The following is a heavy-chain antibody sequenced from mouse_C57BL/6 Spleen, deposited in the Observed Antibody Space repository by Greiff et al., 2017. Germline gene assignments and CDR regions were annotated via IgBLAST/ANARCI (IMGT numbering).Heavy chain of an antibody. V-gene: IGHV1-42*01. Sequence: VQLQQSGPELVKPGASVKISCKASGYSFTGYYMNWVKQSPEKSLEWIGEINPSTGGTTYNQKFKAKATLTVDKSSSTAYMQLKSLTSEDSAVYYCARDWGYDYDGFACWGQGTLVAVSA. CDR1: GYSFTGYY. J-gene: IGHJ3*01. CDR2: INPSTGGT. D-gene: IGHD2-4*01. CDR3: ARDWGYDYDGFAC.